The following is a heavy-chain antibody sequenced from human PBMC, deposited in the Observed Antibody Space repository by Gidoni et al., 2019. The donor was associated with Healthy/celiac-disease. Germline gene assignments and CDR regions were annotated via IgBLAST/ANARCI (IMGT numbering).Heavy chain of an antibody. V-gene: IGHV4-39*07. CDR1: VGSISSNSYY. CDR2: VNYSGSS. CDR3: ARDRTGGMYYFDH. J-gene: IGHJ4*02. D-gene: IGHD1-26*01. Sequence: QLPLQESGPGLVKPSETLSLTSTVSVGSISSNSYYWGGIRQPPGKGLEWIGSVNYSGSSYHNPSLKSRVTISMDTSKNQFSLRLTSVTAADTAVYFCARDRTGGMYYFDHWGQGTLVTVSS.